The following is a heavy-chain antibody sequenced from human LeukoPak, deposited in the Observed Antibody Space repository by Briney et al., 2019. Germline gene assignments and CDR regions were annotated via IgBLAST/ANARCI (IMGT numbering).Heavy chain of an antibody. Sequence: QSGGSLRLSCAASGFTFSSYAMSWVRQALGKGLEWVLAISGSGGSTYYADSVKGRFTISRDNSKNTLYLQMNSLRAEDTAVYYCAKEVVLTGYYTFDYWGQGTLVTVSS. J-gene: IGHJ4*02. CDR2: ISGSGGST. D-gene: IGHD3-9*01. V-gene: IGHV3-23*01. CDR3: AKEVVLTGYYTFDY. CDR1: GFTFSSYA.